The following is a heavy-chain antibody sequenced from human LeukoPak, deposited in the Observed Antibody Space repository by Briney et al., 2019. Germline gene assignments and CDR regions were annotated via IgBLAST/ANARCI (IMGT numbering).Heavy chain of an antibody. CDR3: ARDLGPGGSPSFDI. CDR1: GFTVSSNY. Sequence: GGSLRLSCAASGFTVSSNYMSWVRQAPGKGLEWVSVIYSGGSTYYADSVKGRFTISRDNSKNTLYLQMNSLRAEDTAVYYCARDLGPGGSPSFDIWGQGTMVTVSS. D-gene: IGHD1-26*01. V-gene: IGHV3-53*01. J-gene: IGHJ3*02. CDR2: IYSGGST.